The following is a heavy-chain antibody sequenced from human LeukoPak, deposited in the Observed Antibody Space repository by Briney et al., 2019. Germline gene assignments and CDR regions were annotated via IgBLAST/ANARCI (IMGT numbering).Heavy chain of an antibody. D-gene: IGHD5-18*01. J-gene: IGHJ4*02. Sequence: GGSLRLSCAASGFTFSSYWMSWVRQAPGKGLEWVANIKQDGSEKYYVDSVKGRLTISRDNAKNSLYLQMNSLRAEDTAVYYCAREGEYSYGSFDYWGQGTLVTVSS. CDR2: IKQDGSEK. V-gene: IGHV3-7*01. CDR1: GFTFSSYW. CDR3: AREGEYSYGSFDY.